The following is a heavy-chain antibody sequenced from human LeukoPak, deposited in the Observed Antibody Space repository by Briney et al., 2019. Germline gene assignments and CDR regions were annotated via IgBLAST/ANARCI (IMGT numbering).Heavy chain of an antibody. CDR1: GGSISSGDYY. V-gene: IGHV4-61*08. J-gene: IGHJ3*02. CDR2: IYYSGST. CDR3: ARERADGAFDI. Sequence: SQTLSLTCTVSGGSISSGDYYWSWIRQPPGKGLEWIGYIYYSGSTNYNPSLKSRVTISVDTSKNQFSLKLSSVTAADTAVYYCARERADGAFDIWGQGTMVTVSS.